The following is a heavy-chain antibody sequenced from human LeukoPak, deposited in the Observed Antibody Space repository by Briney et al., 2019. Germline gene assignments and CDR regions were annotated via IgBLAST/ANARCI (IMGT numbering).Heavy chain of an antibody. J-gene: IGHJ5*02. CDR1: GFTFSSYW. CDR2: INTDGSST. CDR3: ARDLGAYYDSSDNWFDP. Sequence: GGSLRLSCAASGFTFSSYWMHWVRHAPGKGLVWVSRINTDGSSTSYADSVKGRFTISRDNAKNTLYLQMNSLRAEDTALYYCARDLGAYYDSSDNWFDPWGQGTLVTVSS. D-gene: IGHD3-22*01. V-gene: IGHV3-74*01.